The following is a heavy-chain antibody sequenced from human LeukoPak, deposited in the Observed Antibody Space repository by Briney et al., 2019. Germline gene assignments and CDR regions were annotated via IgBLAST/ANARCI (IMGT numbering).Heavy chain of an antibody. CDR2: IIPIFGTA. D-gene: IGHD2-8*01. CDR3: ARDQGYCTNGVCYFDTVY. V-gene: IGHV1-69*13. J-gene: IGHJ4*02. CDR1: GGTFSSYA. Sequence: GASVKVSCTASGGTFSSYAISWVRQAPGQGLEWMGGIIPIFGTANYAQKFQGRVTITADESTSTAYTELSSLRSEDTAVYYCARDQGYCTNGVCYFDTVYWGQGTLVTVSS.